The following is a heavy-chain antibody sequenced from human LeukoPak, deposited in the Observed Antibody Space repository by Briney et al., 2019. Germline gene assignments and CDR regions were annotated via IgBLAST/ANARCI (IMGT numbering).Heavy chain of an antibody. D-gene: IGHD6-13*01. CDR1: GYTFTNYY. CDR3: ARSGSAAGTAGYNWFDP. CDR2: INPGGGST. V-gene: IGHV1-46*01. J-gene: IGHJ5*02. Sequence: ASVKVSCKASGYTFTNYYMHWVRQAPGQGLEWMGIINPGGGSTNYAQKFQGRVTMTRDMSTSTVYMELSSLRSEDTAVYYCARSGSAAGTAGYNWFDPWGQGTLVTVSS.